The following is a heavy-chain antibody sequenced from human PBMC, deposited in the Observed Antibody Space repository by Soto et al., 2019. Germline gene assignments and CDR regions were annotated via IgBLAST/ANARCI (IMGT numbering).Heavy chain of an antibody. Sequence: SLRLSCDASGFTFSGFDMHWVRQPTGKGLEWVSTIGTAGDTYYAVSVKGRFTISRDNAKNSLPLQMNSLRAGDTAVYFCARGQEVGAHFFDSWGQGTQVTVSS. CDR2: IGTAGDT. J-gene: IGHJ4*02. CDR3: ARGQEVGAHFFDS. CDR1: GFTFSGFD. D-gene: IGHD2-15*01. V-gene: IGHV3-13*01.